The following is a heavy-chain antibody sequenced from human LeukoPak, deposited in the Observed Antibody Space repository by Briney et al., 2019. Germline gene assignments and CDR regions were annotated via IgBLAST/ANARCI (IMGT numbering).Heavy chain of an antibody. J-gene: IGHJ5*02. CDR2: IYYSGST. Sequence: SETLSLTCTVSGGSISSSSYYWGWIRQPPGKGLEWIGSIYYSGSTYYNPSLKSRVTISVDTSKNQFSLKLSSVAAADTAVYYCARDRPSVVVVAATPGWFDPWGQGTLVTVSS. CDR3: ARDRPSVVVVAATPGWFDP. V-gene: IGHV4-39*07. D-gene: IGHD2-15*01. CDR1: GGSISSSSYY.